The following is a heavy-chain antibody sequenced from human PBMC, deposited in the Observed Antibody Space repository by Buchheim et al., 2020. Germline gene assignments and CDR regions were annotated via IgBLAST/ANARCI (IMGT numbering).Heavy chain of an antibody. Sequence: EVQLVESGGGLVQPGGSLRLSCAASGFTFSSYSMNWVRQAPGKGLEWVSYISSSSSTIYYADSVKGRFTISRDNAKNSLYLQMNSLSAEDTVVYYCARDIPDYYDSSGYYASFDNWGQGTL. D-gene: IGHD3-22*01. CDR3: ARDIPDYYDSSGYYASFDN. CDR1: GFTFSSYS. V-gene: IGHV3-48*01. CDR2: ISSSSSTI. J-gene: IGHJ4*02.